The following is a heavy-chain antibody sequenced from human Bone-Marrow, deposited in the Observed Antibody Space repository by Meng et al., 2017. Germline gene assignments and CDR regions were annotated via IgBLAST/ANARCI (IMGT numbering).Heavy chain of an antibody. CDR2: IWYDGSNK. V-gene: IGHV3-33*01. CDR1: GFTFSSYG. J-gene: IGHJ4*02. CDR3: ARGVDY. Sequence: GGSLRLSCAAPGFTFSSYGMHWVRQAPGKGLEWVAVIWYDGSNKYYADSVKGRFTISRDNSKNTLYLQMNSLRAEDTAVYYYARGVDYWGQETLVTVSS.